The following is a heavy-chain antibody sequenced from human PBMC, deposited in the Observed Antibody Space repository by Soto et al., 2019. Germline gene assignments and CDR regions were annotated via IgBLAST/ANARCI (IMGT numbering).Heavy chain of an antibody. J-gene: IGHJ6*02. CDR2: IYWDDDK. V-gene: IGHV2-5*02. D-gene: IGHD3-22*01. Sequence: QITLKESGPTLVKPTQTLTLTCTFSGFSLSTTGMGVGWFRQPPGKALEWLALIYWDDDKRYSPSLESRLTITKDTSENQVVLTMTKMAPVDTATYYCARRWDYYDSSGVAMYVWGQGTTVTVSS. CDR1: GFSLSTTGMG. CDR3: ARRWDYYDSSGVAMYV.